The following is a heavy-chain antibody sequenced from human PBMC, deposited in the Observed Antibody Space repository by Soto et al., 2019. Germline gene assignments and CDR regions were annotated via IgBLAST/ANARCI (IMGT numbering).Heavy chain of an antibody. CDR3: ARYSRWDNWFDP. CDR1: GYTFTNYH. CDR2: ISAYNGDT. J-gene: IGHJ5*02. D-gene: IGHD6-13*01. V-gene: IGHV1-18*01. Sequence: ASVKVSCKASGYTFTNYHISWVRQAPGQGLECMGWISAYNGDTNYAQKLQGRVTMTTDTSTSTAYMELRSLRSDDTAVYYCARYSRWDNWFDPWGQGTLVTVSS.